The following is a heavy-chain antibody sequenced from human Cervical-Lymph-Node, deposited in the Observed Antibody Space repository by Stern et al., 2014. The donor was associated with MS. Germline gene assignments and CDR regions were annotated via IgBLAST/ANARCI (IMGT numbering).Heavy chain of an antibody. V-gene: IGHV5-51*01. CDR3: VRRRDSAGYDAFDL. J-gene: IGHJ3*01. D-gene: IGHD3-22*01. CDR2: IYPADFDT. Sequence: EVQLVQSGAEVKKPGASLKISCRTSGYTFSNFWIGWVRQMPGKGLEWMGVIYPADFDTTYTPSFQGQVPLPADESLSTAYMQSRSLKASDTAMYYCVRRRDSAGYDAFDLWGQGTMLIVSS. CDR1: GYTFSNFW.